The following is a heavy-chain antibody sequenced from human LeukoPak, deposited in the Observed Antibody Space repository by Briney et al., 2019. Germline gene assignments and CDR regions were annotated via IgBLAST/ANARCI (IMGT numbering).Heavy chain of an antibody. Sequence: PGRSQRLSCAASGFTFDDYAMHWVRQAPGKGLEWVSGISWNSGSIGYADSVKGRFTISRDNAKNSLYLQMNSLRAEDMALYYCAKGNYDILTGPMDVWGKGTTVTVSS. J-gene: IGHJ6*03. D-gene: IGHD3-9*01. CDR1: GFTFDDYA. V-gene: IGHV3-9*03. CDR2: ISWNSGSI. CDR3: AKGNYDILTGPMDV.